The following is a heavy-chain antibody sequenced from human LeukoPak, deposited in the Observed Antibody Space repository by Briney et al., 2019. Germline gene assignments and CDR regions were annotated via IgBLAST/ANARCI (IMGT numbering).Heavy chain of an antibody. CDR3: ARARYVNSFYAFDI. CDR1: GGSISGYY. J-gene: IGHJ3*02. V-gene: IGHV4-59*01. D-gene: IGHD3-9*01. CDR2: LSKSGNT. Sequence: SETLSLTCTVSGGSISGYYWSWIRLPPGKGLEWIGYLSKSGNTNYSPSLKSRVTIFRDTSKNQFFLKLSSVTAADTAVYYCARARYVNSFYAFDIWGQGTLVTVSS.